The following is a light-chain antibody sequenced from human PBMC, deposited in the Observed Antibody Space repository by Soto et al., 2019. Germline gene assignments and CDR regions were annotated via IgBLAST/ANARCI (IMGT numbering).Light chain of an antibody. CDR1: SSNIGVNS. V-gene: IGLV1-51*01. Sequence: QSVLTQPPSVSAAPGKKVTTSCSGRSSNIGVNSVSWYQKLQGTAPKLLIYDEYKRPSAIPDRFSGSRSGTSATLGITGFQTGDEADYYCGSCDSSPGLYVFGTGTK. CDR3: GSCDSSPGLYV. J-gene: IGLJ1*01. CDR2: DEY.